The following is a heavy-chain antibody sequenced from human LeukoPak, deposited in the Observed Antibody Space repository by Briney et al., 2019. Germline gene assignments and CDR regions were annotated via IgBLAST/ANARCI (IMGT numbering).Heavy chain of an antibody. CDR2: IRYDGSNK. V-gene: IGHV3-30*02. CDR3: AKDPGHSKKGYYMDV. D-gene: IGHD4-11*01. CDR1: GFTFSSYG. Sequence: QPGGSLRLSCAASGFTFSSYGMHWVRQAPGKGLEWVAFIRYDGSNKYYADSVKGRFTISRDNSKNTLYLQMNSLRAEDTAVYYCAKDPGHSKKGYYMDVWGKGTTVTVSS. J-gene: IGHJ6*03.